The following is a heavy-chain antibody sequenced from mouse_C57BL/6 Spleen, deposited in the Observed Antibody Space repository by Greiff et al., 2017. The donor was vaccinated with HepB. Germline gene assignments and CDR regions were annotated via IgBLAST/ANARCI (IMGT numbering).Heavy chain of an antibody. CDR1: GYTFTSYG. CDR2: IYPRSGNT. V-gene: IGHV1-81*01. D-gene: IGHD2-4*01. J-gene: IGHJ3*01. CDR3: ARTDYAY. Sequence: LVESGAELARPGASVKLSCKASGYTFTSYGISWVKQRTGQGLEWIGEIYPRSGNTYYNEKFKGKATLTADKSSSTAYMELRSLTSEDSAVYFCARTDYAYWGQGTLVTVSA.